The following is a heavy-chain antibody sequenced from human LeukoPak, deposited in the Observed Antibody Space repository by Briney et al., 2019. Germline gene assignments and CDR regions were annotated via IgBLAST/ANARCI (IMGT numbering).Heavy chain of an antibody. Sequence: NPSESLSLTCTVSGGSISSGGYYWSWIRQPPGKGLEWIGYIYHSGSTYYNPSLKSRVTISVDRSKNQFSLKLSSVTAADTAVYYCARYTSHTLEDAFDIWGQGTMVTVSS. CDR1: GGSISSGGYY. CDR3: ARYTSHTLEDAFDI. J-gene: IGHJ3*02. D-gene: IGHD6-13*01. CDR2: IYHSGST. V-gene: IGHV4-30-2*02.